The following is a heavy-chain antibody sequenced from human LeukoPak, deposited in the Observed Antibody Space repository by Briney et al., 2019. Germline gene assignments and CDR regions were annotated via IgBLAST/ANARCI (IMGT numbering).Heavy chain of an antibody. CDR1: GGTFSRSA. CDR2: INPSGGST. V-gene: IGHV1-46*01. Sequence: ASVKVSCKASGGTFSRSAISWVRQAPGQGLQWMGIINPSGGSTSYAQKFQGRITMTRDTSTSTVYMELSSLRSEDTAMYYCARAGNNYGWFDPWGQGTLVTVSS. CDR3: ARAGNNYGWFDP. J-gene: IGHJ5*02. D-gene: IGHD3-22*01.